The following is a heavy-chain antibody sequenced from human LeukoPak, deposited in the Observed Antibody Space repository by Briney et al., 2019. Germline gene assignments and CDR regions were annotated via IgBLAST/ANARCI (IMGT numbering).Heavy chain of an antibody. J-gene: IGHJ4*02. Sequence: GGSLRLSFAGSRVTLRSNYKSWVRQAPGEGLEWVSVIYSGGSTYYADSVKGRFTISRDNAKNTLYLQMNSLSAEDTAVYYCARANYFDYWGQGTLVTVSS. CDR2: IYSGGST. CDR1: RVTLRSNY. V-gene: IGHV3-53*01. CDR3: ARANYFDY.